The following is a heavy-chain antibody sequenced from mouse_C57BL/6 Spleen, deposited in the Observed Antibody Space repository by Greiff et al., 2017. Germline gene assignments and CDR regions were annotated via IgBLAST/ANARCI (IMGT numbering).Heavy chain of an antibody. CDR3: TRGLTGTNFDY. V-gene: IGHV1-15*01. D-gene: IGHD4-1*01. CDR2: IDPETGGT. Sequence: VKLMESGAELVRPGASVTLSCKASGYTFTDYEMHWVKQTPVHGLEWIGAIDPETGGTAYNQKFKGKAILTADKSSSTAYMELRSLTSEDSAVYYCTRGLTGTNFDYWGQGTTFTVSS. CDR1: GYTFTDYE. J-gene: IGHJ2*01.